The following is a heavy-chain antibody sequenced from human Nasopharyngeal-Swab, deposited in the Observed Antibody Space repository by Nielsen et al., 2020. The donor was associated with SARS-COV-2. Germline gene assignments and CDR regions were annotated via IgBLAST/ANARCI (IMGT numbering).Heavy chain of an antibody. CDR1: PGSINNHH. CDR3: ASSPIGSGWEYYFDS. V-gene: IGHV4-59*11. J-gene: IGHJ4*02. D-gene: IGHD6-19*01. CDR2: IYYIGST. Sequence: SQTLSPTCSVSPGSINNHHWNWIRQPPGKRLDWIGYIYYIGSTTYNPSLKKRVTMSIDRSNSQFSLRLNSVTAADTAVYYCASSPIGSGWEYYFDSWGQGTLVTVSS.